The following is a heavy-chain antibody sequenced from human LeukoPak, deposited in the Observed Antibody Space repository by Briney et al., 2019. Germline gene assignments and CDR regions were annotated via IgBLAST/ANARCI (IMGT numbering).Heavy chain of an antibody. V-gene: IGHV4-34*01. J-gene: IGHJ4*02. CDR3: ARVSRGRPFDY. CDR2: INHSGST. Sequence: PSETLSLTCAVYGGSFSGYYWSWIRQPPGKGLEWIGEINHSGSTNYNPSLKSRVTISVDTSKNQFSLKLSSVTAADTAVYYCARVSRGRPFDYWGQGTLVTVSS. CDR1: GGSFSGYY. D-gene: IGHD3-10*01.